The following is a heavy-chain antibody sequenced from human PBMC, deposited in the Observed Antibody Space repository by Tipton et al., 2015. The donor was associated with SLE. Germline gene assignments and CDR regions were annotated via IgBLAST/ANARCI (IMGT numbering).Heavy chain of an antibody. J-gene: IGHJ6*02. CDR2: IYYSGST. CDR3: ARGADSGQPYYYDMDV. CDR1: GGAIRSHY. Sequence: TLSLTCTVSGGAIRSHYWSWIRQPPGKGLEWIGSIYYSGSTYYNPSLKSRVTISVDTSKNQFSLKLSSVTAADTAVYYCARGADSGQPYYYDMDVWGQGTTVTVSS. V-gene: IGHV4-59*05. D-gene: IGHD5-12*01.